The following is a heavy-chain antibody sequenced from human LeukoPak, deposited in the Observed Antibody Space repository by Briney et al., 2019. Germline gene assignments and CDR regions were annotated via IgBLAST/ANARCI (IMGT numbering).Heavy chain of an antibody. CDR3: AKLVIINYFDY. D-gene: IGHD3-9*01. Sequence: GGSLRLSCAASGFTFSSYVMHWVRQAPGKGLEWVAVIWFDRTTEYYADSVRGRFTISRDNAKNSLYLQMNSLRAEDTAVYYCAKLVIINYFDYWGQGTLVTVSS. CDR2: IWFDRTTE. CDR1: GFTFSSYV. J-gene: IGHJ4*02. V-gene: IGHV3-33*03.